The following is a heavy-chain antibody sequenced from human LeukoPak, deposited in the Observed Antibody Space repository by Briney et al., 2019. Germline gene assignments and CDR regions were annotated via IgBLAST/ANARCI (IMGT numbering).Heavy chain of an antibody. J-gene: IGHJ3*02. CDR1: GGSISSGGYY. CDR2: IYHSGST. D-gene: IGHD3-22*01. Sequence: SETLSLTCTVSGGSISSGGYYWSWIRQPPGKGLEWIGYIYHSGSTYYNPSLKSRVTISVDRSKNQFSLKLSSVTAADTAVYYCARYSAGPRVYYYDSSANAFDIWGQGTMVTVSS. V-gene: IGHV4-30-2*01. CDR3: ARYSAGPRVYYYDSSANAFDI.